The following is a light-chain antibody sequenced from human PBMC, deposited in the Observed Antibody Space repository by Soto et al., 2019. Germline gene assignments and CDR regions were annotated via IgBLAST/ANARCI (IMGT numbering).Light chain of an antibody. J-gene: IGKJ2*01. CDR3: QQYYSYPRT. CDR2: AAS. CDR1: QGVSSY. Sequence: AIRMTQSPSSFSASTGDRVTITCRASQGVSSYLAWYQQKPGKAPKLLIYAASTVQSGVPSRFSGSGSGTDFTLTISCLQSEDFATYYCQQYYSYPRTFGHGTKLEIK. V-gene: IGKV1-8*01.